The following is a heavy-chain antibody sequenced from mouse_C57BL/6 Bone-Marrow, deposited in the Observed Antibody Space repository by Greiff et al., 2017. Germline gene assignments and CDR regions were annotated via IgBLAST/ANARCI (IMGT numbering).Heavy chain of an antibody. CDR1: GYTFTDYY. V-gene: IGHV1-26*01. J-gene: IGHJ4*01. CDR3: ARRGFITTVVAAYYAMDY. CDR2: INPNNGGT. Sequence: EVQLQQSGPELVKPGASVKISCKASGYTFTDYYMNWVKQSHGKSLEWIGDINPNNGGTSYNQKFKGKATLTVDKSSSTAYMELRSLTSEDSAVYYCARRGFITTVVAAYYAMDYWGQGTSVTVSS. D-gene: IGHD1-1*01.